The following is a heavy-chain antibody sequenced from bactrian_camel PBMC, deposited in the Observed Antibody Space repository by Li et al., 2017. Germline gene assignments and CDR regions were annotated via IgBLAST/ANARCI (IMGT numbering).Heavy chain of an antibody. V-gene: IGHV3S6*01. CDR2: IYTGDSST. CDR3: AAFKATMGRCADFGY. D-gene: IGHD4*01. Sequence: VQLVESGGGLVQPGGSLGLSCAASGFTLSSYRTYWVRQAPGKGLEWVSSIYTGDSSTKSADSVKGRFTISIDKSKNMLYLQMNNLKPEDTAMYYCAAFKATMGRCADFGYWGQ. CDR1: GFTLSSYR. J-gene: IGHJ6*01.